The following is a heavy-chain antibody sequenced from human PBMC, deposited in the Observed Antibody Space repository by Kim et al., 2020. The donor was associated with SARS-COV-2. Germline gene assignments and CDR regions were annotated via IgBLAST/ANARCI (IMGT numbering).Heavy chain of an antibody. J-gene: IGHJ6*02. CDR2: IKQDGSEK. CDR1: GFTFSSYW. D-gene: IGHD2-8*02. Sequence: GGSLRLSCAASGFTFSSYWMSWVRQAPGKGLEWVANIKQDGSEKYYVDSVKGRFTISRDNAKNSLYLQMNSLRAEDTAVYYCARDRASWCMLSRACNYYYYGMDVWGQGTTVTVSS. V-gene: IGHV3-7*03. CDR3: ARDRASWCMLSRACNYYYYGMDV.